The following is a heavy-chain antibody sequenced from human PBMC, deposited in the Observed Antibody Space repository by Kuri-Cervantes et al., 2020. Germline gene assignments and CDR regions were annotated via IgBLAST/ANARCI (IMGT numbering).Heavy chain of an antibody. CDR3: AKATNYYDSSGVDY. D-gene: IGHD3-22*01. CDR2: IWYDGSNK. V-gene: IGHV3-30*02. Sequence: GGSLRLSCAASGFTFKTYGMHWVRQAPGKGLEWVPIIWYDGSNKFYAESVKGRFTISRDNAKNSLYLQMNSLRAEDTALYYCAKATNYYDSSGVDYWGQGTLVTVSS. J-gene: IGHJ4*02. CDR1: GFTFKTYG.